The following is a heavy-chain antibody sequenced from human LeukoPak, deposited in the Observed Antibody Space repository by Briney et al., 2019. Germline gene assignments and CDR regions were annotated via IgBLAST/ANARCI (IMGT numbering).Heavy chain of an antibody. V-gene: IGHV3-23*01. J-gene: IGHJ5*02. Sequence: PGGSLRLSCAGSGFTFSSYAMSWVRQAPGKGLEWVSAISGSGGSTYYADSVKGRFTISRDNSKNTLYLQMNSLRAEDTAVYYCAKASGPIAAAGALYNWFDPWGQGTLVTVSS. CDR2: ISGSGGST. CDR3: AKASGPIAAAGALYNWFDP. D-gene: IGHD6-13*01. CDR1: GFTFSSYA.